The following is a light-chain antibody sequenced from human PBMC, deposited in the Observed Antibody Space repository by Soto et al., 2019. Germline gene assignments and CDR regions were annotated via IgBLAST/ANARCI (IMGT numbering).Light chain of an antibody. Sequence: QSVLTQPPSASGTPGQRVTISCSGSSSNIGSNSVNWYQQLPGTAPKVLIYSNNQRPSGVPDRFSGSKSGTSASLAISGLKSEDEADYYCAAWDDSLNGGIFGGGTKLTVL. CDR3: AAWDDSLNGGI. CDR1: SSNIGSNS. V-gene: IGLV1-44*01. J-gene: IGLJ2*01. CDR2: SNN.